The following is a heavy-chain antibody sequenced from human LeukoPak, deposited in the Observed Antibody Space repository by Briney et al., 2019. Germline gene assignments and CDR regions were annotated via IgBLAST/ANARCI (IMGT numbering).Heavy chain of an antibody. CDR1: GFTFSIYA. D-gene: IGHD3-22*01. V-gene: IGHV3-23*01. CDR2: ISGSGGST. Sequence: GGSLRLSCAASGFTFSIYAMSWVRQAPGEGLEWVSAISGSGGSTYYADSVKGRFTISRDNSKNTLYLQMNSLRAEDTAVYYCARSPYYYDSSGYYYFDYWGQGTLVTVSS. CDR3: ARSPYYYDSSGYYYFDY. J-gene: IGHJ4*02.